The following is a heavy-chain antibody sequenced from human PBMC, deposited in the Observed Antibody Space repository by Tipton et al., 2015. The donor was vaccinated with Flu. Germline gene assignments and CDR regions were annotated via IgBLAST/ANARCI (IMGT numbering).Heavy chain of an antibody. CDR1: GGSISGSNYH. V-gene: IGHV4-39*07. J-gene: IGHJ4*02. D-gene: IGHD6-6*01. CDR3: AASRMGSRSTYFFDY. CDR2: IYHSGTT. Sequence: TLSLTCSVSGGSISGSNYHWGWIRQLPGKGLEWIGTIYHSGTTYYNSSLKSRVFISVDTSKNQISLTLNSVSAADTAVYYCAASRMGSRSTYFFDYWGQGTLVPVSS.